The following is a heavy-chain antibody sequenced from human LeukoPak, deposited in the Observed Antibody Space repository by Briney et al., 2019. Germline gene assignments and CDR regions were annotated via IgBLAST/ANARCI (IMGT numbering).Heavy chain of an antibody. CDR2: INSDGSRT. CDR3: VRDYYYGSGSSFDY. D-gene: IGHD3-10*01. J-gene: IGHJ4*02. Sequence: GGSLRLSCAASGFTFSSYWMHWVRQAPGKGLVWVSHINSDGSRTSYADSGKGRFTISRDNAKNTLYLQMNSLRAEDTAVYYCVRDYYYGSGSSFDYWGQGTLVTVSS. CDR1: GFTFSSYW. V-gene: IGHV3-74*01.